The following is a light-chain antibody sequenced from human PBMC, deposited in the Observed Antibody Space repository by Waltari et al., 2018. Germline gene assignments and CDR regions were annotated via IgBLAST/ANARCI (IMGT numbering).Light chain of an antibody. J-gene: IGKJ2*01. CDR1: QTITSY. CDR2: AAS. Sequence: DIQMTQSPASLSASVGDRVTITCRASQTITSYLNWHQHRPGKPPQLLIFAASRLQNGVPSRFSGSGSGTTFSLTISNVQPEDFATYFCQQTYSSPYTFGQGTKVDIQ. CDR3: QQTYSSPYT. V-gene: IGKV1-39*01.